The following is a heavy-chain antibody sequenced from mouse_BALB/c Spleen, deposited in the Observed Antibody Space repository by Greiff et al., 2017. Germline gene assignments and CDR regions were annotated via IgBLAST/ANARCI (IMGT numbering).Heavy chain of an antibody. V-gene: IGHV1-14*01. Sequence: VQLKQSGPELVKPGASVKMSCKASGYTFTSYVMHWVKQKPGQGLEWIGYINPYNDGTKYNEKFKGKATLTSDKSSSTAYMELSSLTSEDSAVYYCARYYDYDGYAMDYWGQGTSVTVSS. CDR1: GYTFTSYV. D-gene: IGHD2-4*01. CDR3: ARYYDYDGYAMDY. CDR2: INPYNDGT. J-gene: IGHJ4*01.